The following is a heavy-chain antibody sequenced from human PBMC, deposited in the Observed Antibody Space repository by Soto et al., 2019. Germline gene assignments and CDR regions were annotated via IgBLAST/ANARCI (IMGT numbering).Heavy chain of an antibody. J-gene: IGHJ6*02. V-gene: IGHV1-46*01. D-gene: IGHD2-2*01. CDR2: INPSGGST. Sequence: ASVKVSCKASGYTFTSYYMHWVRQAPGQGLEWMGIINPSGGSTSYAQKFQGRVTMTRDTSTSTVYMELSSLRSEDTAVYYCARDLTDIVVAPAEDYYYYYYGMDVWGQGTTVTVSS. CDR1: GYTFTSYY. CDR3: ARDLTDIVVAPAEDYYYYYYGMDV.